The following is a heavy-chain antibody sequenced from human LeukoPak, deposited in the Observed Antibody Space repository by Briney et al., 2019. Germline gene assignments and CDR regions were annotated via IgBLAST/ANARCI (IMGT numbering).Heavy chain of an antibody. J-gene: IGHJ4*02. CDR3: ARDGVNGVDY. D-gene: IGHD3-3*01. V-gene: IGHV3-66*01. CDR1: GFTVSSNY. Sequence: GGSLRLSCAASGFTVSSNYMSWVRQAPGKGLEWVSVIYSGGGTYYADAVKGRLTISRDNSKNTLYLQMNSLRAGDTAVYYCARDGVNGVDYWGQGTLVTVSS. CDR2: IYSGGGT.